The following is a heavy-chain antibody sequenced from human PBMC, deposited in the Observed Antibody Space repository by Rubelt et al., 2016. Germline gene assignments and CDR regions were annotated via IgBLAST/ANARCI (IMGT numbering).Heavy chain of an antibody. J-gene: IGHJ4*02. D-gene: IGHD6-19*01. Sequence: EVQLVESGGGVVQPGGSLRLSCAASGFTFSSYGMHWVRQAPGKGLEWVSYISSSGSTIYYADSVKGRFNISRDDAKNSLYLQMNSMRAEDTAVYYCARDVAVAGTIDYWGQGTLVTVSS. CDR1: GFTFSSYG. CDR2: ISSSGSTI. CDR3: ARDVAVAGTIDY. V-gene: IGHV3-48*04.